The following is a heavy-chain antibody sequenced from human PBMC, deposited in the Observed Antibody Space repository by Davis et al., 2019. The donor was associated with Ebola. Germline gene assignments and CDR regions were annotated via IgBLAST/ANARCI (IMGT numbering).Heavy chain of an antibody. D-gene: IGHD3-16*01. J-gene: IGHJ4*02. Sequence: PGGSLRLSCAASGFTFSSYWLPWVRQAPGKGLEREAVISYDGSNKYYADSVKGRFTISRDKSKNTLYLQMNSLRPEDTAVYYCATPGGRAGSFDYWGQGTLVTVSS. CDR3: ATPGGRAGSFDY. CDR2: ISYDGSNK. CDR1: GFTFSSYW. V-gene: IGHV3-30*03.